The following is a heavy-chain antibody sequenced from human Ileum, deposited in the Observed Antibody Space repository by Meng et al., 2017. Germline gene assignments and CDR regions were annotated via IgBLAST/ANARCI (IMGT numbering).Heavy chain of an antibody. Sequence: QVQLQESGPGLVKPSHTPSLTLSVSNGSPTNANNYWNWIRQAPGQALEHIGYIYYDGSSYATPSLKSRVTMSIDTSTNQFSLRLDSVTAADTAVYYCAREFYVDTAMVIDSWGPGALVTVSS. J-gene: IGHJ4*02. CDR2: IYYDGSS. CDR3: AREFYVDTAMVIDS. V-gene: IGHV4-30-4*01. D-gene: IGHD5-18*01. CDR1: NGSPTNANNY.